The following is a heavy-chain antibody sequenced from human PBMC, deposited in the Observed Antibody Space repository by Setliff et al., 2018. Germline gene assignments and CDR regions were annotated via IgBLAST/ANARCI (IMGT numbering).Heavy chain of an antibody. D-gene: IGHD2-2*01. CDR1: GYIFNTFG. J-gene: IGHJ5*02. CDR3: VRDRHSFVVPPEEAWFDP. Sequence: ASVKVSCKASGYIFNTFGINWMRRAPGQGLEWIGWISPYNGDTKYAQRLRGRVTMTTDTSTNTAYMELRSLTSDDTAIYYCVRDRHSFVVPPEEAWFDPWGQGTLVTVSS. CDR2: ISPYNGDT. V-gene: IGHV1-18*01.